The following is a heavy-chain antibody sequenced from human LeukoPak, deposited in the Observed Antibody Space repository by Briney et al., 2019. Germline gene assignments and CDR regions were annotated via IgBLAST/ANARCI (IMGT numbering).Heavy chain of an antibody. CDR1: GFTFSSYA. J-gene: IGHJ4*02. D-gene: IGHD2-15*01. CDR3: ARETGGGLDY. CDR2: ISYDGSNK. V-gene: IGHV3-30-3*01. Sequence: GGSLRLSCAASGFTFSSYAMHWVRQAPGEGLEWVAVISYDGSNKYYADSVKGRFTISRDNSKNTLYLQMNSLRAEDTAVYYCARETGGGLDYWGQGTLVTVSS.